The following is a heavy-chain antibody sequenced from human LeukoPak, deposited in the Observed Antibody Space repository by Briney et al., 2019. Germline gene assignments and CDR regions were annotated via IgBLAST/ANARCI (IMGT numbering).Heavy chain of an antibody. V-gene: IGHV1-3*02. CDR3: ARSPGGNARTWLDC. D-gene: IGHD4-23*01. CDR1: GYTFTNYA. J-gene: IGHJ4*02. CDR2: TNGATGNT. Sequence: ASVKVSCKASGYTFTNYALHWVRQAPGQSLEWMGWTNGATGNTRFSQDFQGRLTITIDTSASTGYVELSSLRSEDTAVYYCARSPGGNARTWLDCWGQGTLVTVSS.